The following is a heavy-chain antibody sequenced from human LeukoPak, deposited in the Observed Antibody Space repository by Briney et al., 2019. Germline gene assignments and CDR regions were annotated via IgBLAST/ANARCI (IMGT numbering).Heavy chain of an antibody. J-gene: IGHJ4*02. CDR3: ARGESSSGSMFWYFDY. V-gene: IGHV4-34*01. Sequence: KPSETLSLTCAVYGGSFSGYYWSWIRQPPGKGLEWIGEINHSGSTNYNPSLKSRVTISVDTSKNQFSLKLSSVTAADTAVYYCARGESSSGSMFWYFDYWGQGTLVTVFS. D-gene: IGHD6-19*01. CDR2: INHSGST. CDR1: GGSFSGYY.